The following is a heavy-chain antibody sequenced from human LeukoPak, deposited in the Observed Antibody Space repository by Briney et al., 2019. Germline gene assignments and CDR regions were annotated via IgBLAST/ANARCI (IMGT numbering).Heavy chain of an antibody. CDR1: GGTFSSYA. J-gene: IGHJ4*02. CDR3: ARGPIVVVPAGPFDY. V-gene: IGHV1-69*10. Sequence: VKVSCKASGGTFSSYAISWVRQAPGQGLEWMGRIIPILGIANYAQKFQGRVTITADKSTSTAYMELSSLRSEDTAVYYCARGPIVVVPAGPFDYWGQGTLVTVSS. D-gene: IGHD2-2*01. CDR2: IIPILGIA.